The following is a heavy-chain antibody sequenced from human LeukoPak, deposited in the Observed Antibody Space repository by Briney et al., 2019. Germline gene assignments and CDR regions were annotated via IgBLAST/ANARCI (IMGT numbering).Heavy chain of an antibody. J-gene: IGHJ5*02. CDR3: ARARRDIVVVPAAIWFDP. V-gene: IGHV1-2*02. D-gene: IGHD2-2*01. Sequence: ASVKVSCKASGYTFTGYYMHWVRQAPGQGLEWMGWIKPNSGGTNYAQKFQGRVSMTRDTSISTAYMELSRLRSDDTAVYYCARARRDIVVVPAAIWFDPWGQGTLVTVSS. CDR1: GYTFTGYY. CDR2: IKPNSGGT.